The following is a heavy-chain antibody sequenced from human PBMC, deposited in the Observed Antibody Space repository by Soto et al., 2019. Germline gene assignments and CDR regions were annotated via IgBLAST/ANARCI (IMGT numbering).Heavy chain of an antibody. D-gene: IGHD6-19*01. CDR2: ISSSSSYI. CDR1: GFTFSSYS. CDR3: ARGLAVAGTAPPTYYFDY. Sequence: GGSLRLSCAASGFTFSSYSMNWVRQAPGKGLEWVSSISSSSSYIYYADSVKGRFTISRDNAKNSLYLQMNSLRAEDTAVYYCARGLAVAGTAPPTYYFDYWGQGTLVTVSS. V-gene: IGHV3-21*01. J-gene: IGHJ4*02.